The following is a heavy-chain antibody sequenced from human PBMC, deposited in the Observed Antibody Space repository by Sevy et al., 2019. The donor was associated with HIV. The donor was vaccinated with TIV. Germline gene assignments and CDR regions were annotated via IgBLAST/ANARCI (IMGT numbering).Heavy chain of an antibody. Sequence: GESLKISCKGSGYSFTNYWVGWVRQMPGKGLEWMGMIYPGDSDTRYSPSFQGQVTISANKSISTAYLQWSSLKASDTAMYYSARRGYYDSSGYYTYGMDVWGQGTTVTVSS. CDR3: ARRGYYDSSGYYTYGMDV. V-gene: IGHV5-51*01. J-gene: IGHJ6*02. D-gene: IGHD3-22*01. CDR2: IYPGDSDT. CDR1: GYSFTNYW.